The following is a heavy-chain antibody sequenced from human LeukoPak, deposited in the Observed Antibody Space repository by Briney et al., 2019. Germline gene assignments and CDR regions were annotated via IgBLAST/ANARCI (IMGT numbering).Heavy chain of an antibody. J-gene: IGHJ5*02. Sequence: SQTLSLTCTVSGGSISSGGYYWSWIRQPPGKGLEWIGYIYHSGSTYYNPSLKSRVTISVDRSKNQFSLKLSSVTAADTAVYYCAREGSWELLWFDPWGQGTLVTVSS. CDR1: GGSISSGGYY. D-gene: IGHD1-26*01. CDR2: IYHSGST. CDR3: AREGSWELLWFDP. V-gene: IGHV4-30-2*01.